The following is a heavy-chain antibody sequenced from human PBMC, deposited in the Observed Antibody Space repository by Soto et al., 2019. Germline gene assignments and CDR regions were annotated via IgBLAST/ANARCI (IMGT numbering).Heavy chain of an antibody. V-gene: IGHV1-8*01. D-gene: IGHD1-1*01. CDR1: GYTFTSYD. Sequence: ASVKVSCKASGYTFTSYDIYWVRQATGQGLEWMGWMNPNTGNSGYAQKFQGRVTMTSDTSISTAHMELSSLRSEDTAVYYCARRAETNGWNGFGADKYYFDFWGQGPLVTVPS. CDR3: ARRAETNGWNGFGADKYYFDF. CDR2: MNPNTGNS. J-gene: IGHJ4*02.